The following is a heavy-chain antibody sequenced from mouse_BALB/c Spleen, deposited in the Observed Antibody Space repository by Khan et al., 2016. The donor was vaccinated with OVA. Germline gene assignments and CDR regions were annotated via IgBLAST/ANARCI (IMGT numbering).Heavy chain of an antibody. CDR1: GFSLSDYG. CDR2: IWGGGST. J-gene: IGHJ4*01. V-gene: IGHV2-6-5*01. Sequence: QESGPGLVAPSQNLSITCTVSGFSLSDYGVSWIRQPPGKGLEWLGVIWGGGSTSYNSALKSRLSISKDNSKSQVFLKMSNLQSDDTAMFYCAKGVWSYYYTLDYWGEGTSVTVSS. CDR3: AKGVWSYYYTLDY.